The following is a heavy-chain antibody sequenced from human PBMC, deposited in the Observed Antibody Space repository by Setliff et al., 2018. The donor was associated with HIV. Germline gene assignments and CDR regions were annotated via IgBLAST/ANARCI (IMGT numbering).Heavy chain of an antibody. Sequence: GGSLRLSCTASGFSFSTYAMGWVRQAAGKGLEWVSTIGAVGSPTFYAESVKGRFTIPKDNSKDTLYLQMSSLRDEDTALYYCAKVFAFGIDVFDIWGQGTVVTVSS. CDR2: IGAVGSPT. CDR1: GFSFSTYA. D-gene: IGHD3-10*01. J-gene: IGHJ3*02. CDR3: AKVFAFGIDVFDI. V-gene: IGHV3-23*01.